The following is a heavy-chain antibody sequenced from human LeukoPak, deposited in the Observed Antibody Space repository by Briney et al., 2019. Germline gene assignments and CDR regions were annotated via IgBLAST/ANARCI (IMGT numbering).Heavy chain of an antibody. CDR2: IYNSGRT. Sequence: LRLSCAASGFPVSSNYMSWVRQHPGKGLEWIGYIYNSGRTYDNPSLRSRVTISVDTSKNQFSLKLSAVTAADTAVYFCARAWPPDYFESWGQGILVTVSS. CDR1: GFPVSSNY. CDR3: ARAWPPDYFES. J-gene: IGHJ4*02. V-gene: IGHV4-31*02.